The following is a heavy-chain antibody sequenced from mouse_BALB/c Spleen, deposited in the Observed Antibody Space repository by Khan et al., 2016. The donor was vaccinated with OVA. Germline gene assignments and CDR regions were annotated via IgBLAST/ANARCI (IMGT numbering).Heavy chain of an antibody. D-gene: IGHD1-1*02. Sequence: QVQLQQSGAELAKPGASVKMSCKASGYTFINYWILWIKQRPGQGLEWIGYINPSTGYTEYNQNFKDKATLTADISSSTAYMQLSSLTSEDSAVYYSARRGVRWGLKDWRQGTTRTVSS. V-gene: IGHV1-7*01. J-gene: IGHJ2*01. CDR1: GYTFINYW. CDR3: ARRGVRWGLKD. CDR2: INPSTGYT.